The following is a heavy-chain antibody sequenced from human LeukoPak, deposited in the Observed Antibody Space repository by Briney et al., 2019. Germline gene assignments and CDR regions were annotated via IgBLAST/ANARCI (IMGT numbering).Heavy chain of an antibody. CDR2: IYYSGST. CDR1: GGSISSYY. D-gene: IGHD5-18*01. Sequence: PSETLSLTCTVSGGSISSYYWSWIRQPPGKGLEWFGYIYYSGSTNYNPSLKSRVNIPVDTSKNQFSLKLSSVTAADTAVYYCARRLGATYSYGSLYFDYWGQGTLVTVSS. J-gene: IGHJ4*02. V-gene: IGHV4-59*08. CDR3: ARRLGATYSYGSLYFDY.